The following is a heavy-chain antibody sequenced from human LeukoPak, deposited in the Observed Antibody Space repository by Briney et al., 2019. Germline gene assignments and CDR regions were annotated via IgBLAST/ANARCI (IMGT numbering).Heavy chain of an antibody. J-gene: IGHJ4*02. D-gene: IGHD1-26*01. Sequence: GGSLRLSCAASGFTFSTYAMTWVRQAPGKGLEWVSSIIGSGGSTYYTDSVKGRFTISRDNSKNTVSLQMISLRAEDTAVYYCAKYILGGTPPDYWGQGTLVTVSS. CDR3: AKYILGGTPPDY. CDR2: IIGSGGST. CDR1: GFTFSTYA. V-gene: IGHV3-23*01.